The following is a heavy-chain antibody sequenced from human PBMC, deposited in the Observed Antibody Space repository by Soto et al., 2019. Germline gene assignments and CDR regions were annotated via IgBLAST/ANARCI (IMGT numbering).Heavy chain of an antibody. V-gene: IGHV1-69*08. CDR1: GGTFSSYT. Sequence: QVQLVQSGAEVKKPGSSVQVSCKASGGTFSSYTISWVRQAPGQGLEWMGRIIPILGIANYAQKFQGRVTITADKSTSTAYMELSSLRSEDTAVYYCARDRWGCSSTSCYSDYWGQGTLVTVSS. CDR2: IIPILGIA. CDR3: ARDRWGCSSTSCYSDY. D-gene: IGHD2-2*01. J-gene: IGHJ4*02.